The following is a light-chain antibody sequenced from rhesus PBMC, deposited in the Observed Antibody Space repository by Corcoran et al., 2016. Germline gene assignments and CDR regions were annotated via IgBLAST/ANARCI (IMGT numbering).Light chain of an antibody. Sequence: DTVVTQSPATLSLSPGERATLSCRASQSVGSYLAWYLQKPGQAPRLLIYGASSRATGVPDRFSGSGSGTDFTLTISSLEPEDVGVYYCQQSSDLWTFGQGTKVEIK. V-gene: IGKV3-24*04. J-gene: IGKJ1*01. CDR3: QQSSDLWT. CDR2: GAS. CDR1: QSVGSY.